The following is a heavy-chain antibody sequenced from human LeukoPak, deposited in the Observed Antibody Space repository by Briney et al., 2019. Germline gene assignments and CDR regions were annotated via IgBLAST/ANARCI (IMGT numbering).Heavy chain of an antibody. CDR2: INHSGST. J-gene: IGHJ4*02. CDR3: ARGNYDILTGSGYYFDY. V-gene: IGHV4-34*01. Sequence: PSETLSLTCAVYGGSFSGYYWSWIRQPPGKGLEWIGEINHSGSTNYNPSLKSRVTISVDTSQNQSSLKLSSVTAADTAMYYCARGNYDILTGSGYYFDYWGQGTLVTVSS. D-gene: IGHD3-9*01. CDR1: GGSFSGYY.